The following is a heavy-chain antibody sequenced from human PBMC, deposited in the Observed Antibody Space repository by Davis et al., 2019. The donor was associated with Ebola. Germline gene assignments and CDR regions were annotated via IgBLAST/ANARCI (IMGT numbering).Heavy chain of an antibody. Sequence: SVQVSCKASGDIFTSYATNWVRQAPGQGSAWVGGIIPMFRKADYAQKFQGRVTITADKSTTTAYMELSSLKSEDTAVYYCARQTKVTPAYYYHGMDVWSQGTTVTVSS. D-gene: IGHD4-11*01. J-gene: IGHJ6*02. CDR2: IIPMFRKA. CDR3: ARQTKVTPAYYYHGMDV. V-gene: IGHV1-69*06. CDR1: GDIFTSYA.